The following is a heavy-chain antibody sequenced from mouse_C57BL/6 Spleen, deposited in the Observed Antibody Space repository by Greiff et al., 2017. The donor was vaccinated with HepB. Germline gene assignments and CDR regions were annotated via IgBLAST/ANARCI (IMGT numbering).Heavy chain of an antibody. J-gene: IGHJ2*01. Sequence: VQLQQSGAELVKPGASVKLSCKASGYTFTEYTIHWVKQRSGQGLEWIGWFYPGSGSIKYNEKFKDKATLTADKSSSTVYMELSRLTSEDAAVYLCARHEGNYGSGYYFDYWGQGTTLTVSS. CDR1: GYTFTEYT. V-gene: IGHV1-62-2*01. D-gene: IGHD1-1*01. CDR3: ARHEGNYGSGYYFDY. CDR2: FYPGSGSI.